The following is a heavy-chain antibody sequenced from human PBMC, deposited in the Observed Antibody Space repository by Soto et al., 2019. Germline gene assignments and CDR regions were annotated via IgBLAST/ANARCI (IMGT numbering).Heavy chain of an antibody. Sequence: PSETLSLTCTVSDGSISSSSYYWGWIRQPPGKGLEWIGSIYYSGSTYYNPSLKSRVTISVDTSKNQFSLKLSSVTAADTAVYYCARPTRRLRSLFDYWGQGTLVTVSS. CDR3: ARPTRRLRSLFDY. J-gene: IGHJ4*02. V-gene: IGHV4-39*01. D-gene: IGHD4-17*01. CDR2: IYYSGST. CDR1: DGSISSSSYY.